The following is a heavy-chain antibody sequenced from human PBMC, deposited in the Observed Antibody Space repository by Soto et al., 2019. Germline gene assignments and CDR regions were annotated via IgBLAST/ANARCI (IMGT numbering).Heavy chain of an antibody. CDR2: IYYSGST. V-gene: IGHV4-39*01. Sequence: SETLSLTCTVSGGSISSSSYYWGWIRQPPGKGLEWIGSIYYSGSTYYNPSLKSRVTISVDTSKNQFSLKLSSVTAADTAVYYCARHGDLRHMGPAMVQKEPWGQGTLVTVSS. CDR1: GGSISSSSYY. CDR3: ARHGDLRHMGPAMVQKEP. D-gene: IGHD5-18*01. J-gene: IGHJ5*02.